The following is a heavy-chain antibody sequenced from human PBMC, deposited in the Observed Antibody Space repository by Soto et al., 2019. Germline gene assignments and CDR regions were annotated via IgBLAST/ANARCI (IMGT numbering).Heavy chain of an antibody. CDR1: GYTFIGYY. Sequence: QVQLVQSGAEVKKPGASVKVSCKASGYTFIGYYIHWVRQAPGQGLEWMGRINPRSGDTTYAQKFHDRLTITMSKSISTAYMELSSRRSDHTAVYYCGRDGVGATPLGWFDPWGQGSLVTVSS. D-gene: IGHD1-26*01. J-gene: IGHJ5*02. CDR2: INPRSGDT. V-gene: IGHV1-2*06. CDR3: GRDGVGATPLGWFDP.